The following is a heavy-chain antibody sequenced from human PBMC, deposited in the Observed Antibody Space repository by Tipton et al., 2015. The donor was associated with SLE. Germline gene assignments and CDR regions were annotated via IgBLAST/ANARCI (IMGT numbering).Heavy chain of an antibody. J-gene: IGHJ4*02. CDR3: ARALVGATNPFDY. D-gene: IGHD1-26*01. Sequence: TLSLTCAVSGYSISSGYYWGWIRQPPGKGLEWIGSIYHSGSTYYNPSLKSRVTISVDTSKNQFSLKLSSVTAADTAVYYCARALVGATNPFDYWGQGTLVTVSS. CDR1: GYSISSGYY. V-gene: IGHV4-38-2*01. CDR2: IYHSGST.